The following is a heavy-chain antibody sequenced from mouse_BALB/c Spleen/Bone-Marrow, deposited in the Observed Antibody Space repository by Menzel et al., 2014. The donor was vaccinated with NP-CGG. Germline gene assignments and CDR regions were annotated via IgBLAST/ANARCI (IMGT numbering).Heavy chain of an antibody. Sequence: VKLMESGAELVRPGASVKLSCKASGYSFTNCWMNWVKQRPGQGLEWIGMIHPSDSETRLNQKFKDKATLTVDKSSSTAYMQLSSPTSEDSAVYYCARRGRYGNYETMDYWGQGTSVTVSS. CDR3: ARRGRYGNYETMDY. J-gene: IGHJ4*01. V-gene: IGHV1-61*01. D-gene: IGHD2-10*02. CDR2: IHPSDSET. CDR1: GYSFTNCW.